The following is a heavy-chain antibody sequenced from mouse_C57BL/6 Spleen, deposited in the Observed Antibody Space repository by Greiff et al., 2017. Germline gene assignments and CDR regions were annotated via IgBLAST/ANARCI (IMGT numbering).Heavy chain of an antibody. D-gene: IGHD4-1*01. Sequence: VQLQQSGPELVKPGASVKIPCKASGYTFTDYNMDWVKQSHGKSLEWIGDINPNNGGTIYNQKFKGKATLTVDKSSSTAYMELRSLTSEDTAVYYCARSNWDDWYFDVWGTGTTVTVAS. CDR1: GYTFTDYN. CDR3: ARSNWDDWYFDV. CDR2: INPNNGGT. V-gene: IGHV1-18*01. J-gene: IGHJ1*03.